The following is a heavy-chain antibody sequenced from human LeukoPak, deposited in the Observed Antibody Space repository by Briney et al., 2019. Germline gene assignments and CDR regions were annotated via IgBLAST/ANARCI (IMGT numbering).Heavy chain of an antibody. CDR3: ARDERYDSSGYPFDY. D-gene: IGHD3-22*01. Sequence: ASVKVSCKASGYTFTGYFIHWVRQAPGQGLEWMGWINPNNGGTKYAQKFQDRVTMTRDTSISTAYMELSRLRSDDTAVYYCARDERYDSSGYPFDYWGQGTLVTVSS. CDR2: INPNNGGT. CDR1: GYTFTGYF. J-gene: IGHJ4*02. V-gene: IGHV1-2*02.